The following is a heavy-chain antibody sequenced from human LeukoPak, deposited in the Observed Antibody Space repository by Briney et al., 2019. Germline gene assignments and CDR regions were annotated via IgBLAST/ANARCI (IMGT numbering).Heavy chain of an antibody. J-gene: IGHJ4*02. CDR3: AKGTSGQWLVPCNY. CDR2: ISWNSGSI. CDR1: GFTFDDYA. Sequence: PGRSLRLSCAASGFTFDDYAMHWVRQAPGKGLEWASGISWNSGSIGYADSVKGRFTISRDNAKNSLYLQMNSLRAEDMALYYCAKGTSGQWLVPCNYWGQGTLVTVSS. V-gene: IGHV3-9*03. D-gene: IGHD6-19*01.